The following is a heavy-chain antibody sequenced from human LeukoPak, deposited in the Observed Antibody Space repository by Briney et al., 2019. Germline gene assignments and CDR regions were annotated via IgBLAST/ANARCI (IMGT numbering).Heavy chain of an antibody. J-gene: IGHJ3*02. CDR2: IIRRGNII. CDR3: ARVATMVRVPLDALDI. V-gene: IGHV3-48*03. Sequence: PGGSLRLSCAISGFTFSGCELTWVRQAPGKGLEWISYIIRRGNIIYSADSVKGRFTTSRDNAKNSLYLQMNSLRVEDTAVYYCARVATMVRVPLDALDIWGQGTMVSVSS. CDR1: GFTFSGCE. D-gene: IGHD3-10*01.